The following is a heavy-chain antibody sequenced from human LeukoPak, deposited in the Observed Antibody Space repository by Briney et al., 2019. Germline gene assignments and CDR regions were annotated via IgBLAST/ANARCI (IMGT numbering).Heavy chain of an antibody. V-gene: IGHV4-34*01. CDR3: ARRTPSTAARRGSNWFDP. CDR2: INHSGST. D-gene: IGHD6-6*01. Sequence: SETLSLTCAVYGGSFSGYYWSWIRQPPGKGLEWIGEINHSGSTNYNPSLKSRVTISVDTSKNQFSLKLSSVTAADTAVYYCARRTPSTAARRGSNWFDPWGQGTLVTVSS. J-gene: IGHJ5*02. CDR1: GGSFSGYY.